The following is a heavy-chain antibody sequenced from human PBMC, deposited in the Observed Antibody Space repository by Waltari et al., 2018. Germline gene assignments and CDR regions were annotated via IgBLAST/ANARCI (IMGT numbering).Heavy chain of an antibody. V-gene: IGHV3-7*03. D-gene: IGHD1-26*01. CDR1: GLTFSSHW. CDR3: VMGATDVDY. J-gene: IGHJ4*02. Sequence: EVQLVESGGGLVQPGGSLRLSCAASGLTFSSHWMSWVRQAPGKGLEWVANIKQDGSEKYYVDSVKGRFTISRDNAKNSLYLQMNSLRAEDTAVYYCVMGATDVDYWGQGTLVTVSS. CDR2: IKQDGSEK.